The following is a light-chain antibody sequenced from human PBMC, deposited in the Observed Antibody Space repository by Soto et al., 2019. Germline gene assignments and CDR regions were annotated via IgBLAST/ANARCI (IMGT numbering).Light chain of an antibody. Sequence: QSELTQPPSVSAAAGQKVTISCSGSSSNIGDNYVSWYQQVPGTAPKLLIYDNDQRSSGTPDRFSAYMSGTSATLGITGLQTGDEADYYCGTWDSSLSVAVFGGGTQLTVL. CDR1: SSNIGDNY. CDR2: DND. CDR3: GTWDSSLSVAV. J-gene: IGLJ7*01. V-gene: IGLV1-51*01.